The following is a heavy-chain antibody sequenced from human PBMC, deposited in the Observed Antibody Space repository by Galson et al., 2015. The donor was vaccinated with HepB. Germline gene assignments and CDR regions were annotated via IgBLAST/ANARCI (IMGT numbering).Heavy chain of an antibody. CDR2: INWNGGST. J-gene: IGHJ4*02. Sequence: SLRLSCAASGFTFDDYGMSWVRQAPGKGLEWVSGINWNGGSTGYADSVKGRFTISRDNAKNSLYLQMNSLRAEDTALYYCARARTGATERYYFDYWGQGTLVTVSS. D-gene: IGHD1-26*01. CDR3: ARARTGATERYYFDY. CDR1: GFTFDDYG. V-gene: IGHV3-20*04.